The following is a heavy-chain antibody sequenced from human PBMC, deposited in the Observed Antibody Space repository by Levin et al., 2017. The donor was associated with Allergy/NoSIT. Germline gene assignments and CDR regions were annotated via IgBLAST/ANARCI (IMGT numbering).Heavy chain of an antibody. V-gene: IGHV3-33*01. CDR3: ARDWVEGQWLVRSSGDWDY. CDR2: IWYDGSNK. CDR1: FFPFFLSF. Sequence: GESLKISFFSSFFPFFLSFLHWVRQAPGKGLEWVAVIWYDGSNKYYADSVKGRFTISLSPSKNTLYLQMNSLRAEDTAVYYCARDWVEGQWLVRSSGDWDYWGQGTLVTVSS. D-gene: IGHD6-19*01. J-gene: IGHJ4*02.